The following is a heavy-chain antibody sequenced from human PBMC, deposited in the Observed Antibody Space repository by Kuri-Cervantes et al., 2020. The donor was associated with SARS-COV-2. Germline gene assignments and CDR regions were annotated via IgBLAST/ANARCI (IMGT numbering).Heavy chain of an antibody. Sequence: GSLRLSCAVYGGSFSGYYWSWIRQPPGKGLEWIGEINHSGSTNYNPSLKSRVTISVDTSKNQFSLKLSSVTAADTAVYYCARREVYARFGWFDPWGQGTLVTVSS. CDR1: GGSFSGYY. CDR2: INHSGST. CDR3: ARREVYARFGWFDP. J-gene: IGHJ5*02. D-gene: IGHD2-8*01. V-gene: IGHV4-34*01.